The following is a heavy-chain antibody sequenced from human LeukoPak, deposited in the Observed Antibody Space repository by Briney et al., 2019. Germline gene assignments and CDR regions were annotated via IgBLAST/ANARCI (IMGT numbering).Heavy chain of an antibody. CDR3: ARSLRVAAGALDY. Sequence: GGSQRLSCAASGFTVSSNYMSWVRQAPGKGLEWVSVIYSGGNTYYVDSVKGRFTISRDNSKNTLYLQMNSLRAEDTAVYYCARSLRVAAGALDYWGQGTLVTVSS. J-gene: IGHJ4*02. CDR2: IYSGGNT. CDR1: GFTVSSNY. V-gene: IGHV3-53*01. D-gene: IGHD6-13*01.